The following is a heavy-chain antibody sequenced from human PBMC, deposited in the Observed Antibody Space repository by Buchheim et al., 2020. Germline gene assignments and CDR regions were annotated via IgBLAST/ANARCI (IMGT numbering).Heavy chain of an antibody. J-gene: IGHJ4*02. V-gene: IGHV3-23*04. CDR1: GFTFSRAA. CDR2: IDIGGDKT. D-gene: IGHD1-1*01. CDR3: AKEIRPNDY. Sequence: EVQLVESGGDLVQPGGSLRLSCAVSGFTFSRAAMTWVRQAPGKGLQWVSSIDIGGDKTYYADSVEGRFSISRDNSKSTLYLQMNSLRAEDTAVYYCAKEIRPNDYWGQGT.